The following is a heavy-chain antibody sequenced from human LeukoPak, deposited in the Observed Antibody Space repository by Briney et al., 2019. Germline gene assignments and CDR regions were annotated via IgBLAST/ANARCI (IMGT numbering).Heavy chain of an antibody. CDR2: MKPNSGNT. V-gene: IGHV1-8*01. D-gene: IGHD6-13*01. CDR3: ARPGAAVGFAY. CDR1: GYSFSSYD. J-gene: IGHJ4*02. Sequence: ASVKVSCKASGYSFSSYDINWVRQAPGQGLEWMGLMKPNSGNTDSAQKFQGRITMTTNTSIETAYMELSSLRSEDTAVYYCARPGAAVGFAYWGQGTLVTVSS.